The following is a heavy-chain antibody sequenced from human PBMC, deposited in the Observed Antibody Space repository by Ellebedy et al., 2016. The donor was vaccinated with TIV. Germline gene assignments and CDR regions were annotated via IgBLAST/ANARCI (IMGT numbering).Heavy chain of an antibody. CDR1: GYSFTSCW. CDR3: ARHGIAAAGSGNWFDP. J-gene: IGHJ5*02. CDR2: IYPGDSDT. Sequence: GESLKISXKGSGYSFTSCWIGWVRQMPGKGLEWMGIIYPGDSDTRYSPSFQGQVTISADKSISTAYLQWSSLKASDTAMYYCARHGIAAAGSGNWFDPWGQGTLVTVSS. V-gene: IGHV5-51*01. D-gene: IGHD6-13*01.